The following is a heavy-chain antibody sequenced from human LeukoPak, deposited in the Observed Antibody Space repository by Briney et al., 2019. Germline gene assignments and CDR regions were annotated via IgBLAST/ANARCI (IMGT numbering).Heavy chain of an antibody. CDR2: IKSKTDGGTT. J-gene: IGHJ4*02. Sequence: GGSLRLSCAASGFTFSSYAMSWVRQAPGKGLEWVGRIKSKTDGGTTDYAAPVKGRFTISRDDSKNTLYLQMNSLKTEDTAVYYCTTERITMIVVVITTHYFDYWGQGTLVTVSS. CDR3: TTERITMIVVVITTHYFDY. CDR1: GFTFSSYA. D-gene: IGHD3-22*01. V-gene: IGHV3-15*01.